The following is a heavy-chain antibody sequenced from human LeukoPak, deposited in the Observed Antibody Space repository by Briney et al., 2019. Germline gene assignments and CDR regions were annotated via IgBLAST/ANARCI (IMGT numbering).Heavy chain of an antibody. D-gene: IGHD3-16*02. CDR1: GYSFPSYW. CDR2: IYPCDSDT. CDR3: ARHVRGLSHDAFDI. Sequence: GEPLKVFLKGSGYSFPSYWIRLVGQVHGTSLEWVGIIYPCDSDTRYSPDVQGQVTISADKSISTAYLQWSSLKASDTAMYYCARHVRGLSHDAFDIWGQGTMVTVSS. V-gene: IGHV5-51*01. J-gene: IGHJ3*02.